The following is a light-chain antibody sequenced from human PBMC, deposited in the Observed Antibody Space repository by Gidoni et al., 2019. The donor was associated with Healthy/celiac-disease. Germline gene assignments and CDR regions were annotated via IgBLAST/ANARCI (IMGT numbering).Light chain of an antibody. CDR2: EVS. CDR1: SSDVGGYNY. J-gene: IGLJ1*01. CDR3: SSYAGSNKRV. V-gene: IGLV2-8*01. Sequence: QSALTQPPSPSASPGPSVTIPCTGTSSDVGGYNYVSWYQQHPGKAPKLMIYEVSKRPSGVPDRFSGSKSGNTASLTVSGLQAEDEADYYCSSYAGSNKRVFGTGTKVTVL.